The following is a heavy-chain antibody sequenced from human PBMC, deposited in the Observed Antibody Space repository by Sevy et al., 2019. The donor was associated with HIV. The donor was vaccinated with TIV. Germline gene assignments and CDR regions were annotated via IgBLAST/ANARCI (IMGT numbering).Heavy chain of an antibody. CDR2: MGGNSGSV. CDR3: AKDLLPYGSEGYPLDY. J-gene: IGHJ4*01. V-gene: IGHV3-9*01. Sequence: GGSLRLSCAASGFRFDDYGMHWVRRAPGKGLEWDSGMGGNSGSVGYAVSVKGRFTISRDNAKNILYLQMNSLTSEDTALYYCAKDLLPYGSEGYPLDYWGHGTVVTVSS. D-gene: IGHD3-10*01. CDR1: GFRFDDYG.